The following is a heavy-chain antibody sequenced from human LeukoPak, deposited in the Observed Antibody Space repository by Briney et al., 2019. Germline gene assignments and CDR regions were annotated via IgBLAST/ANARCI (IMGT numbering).Heavy chain of an antibody. V-gene: IGHV3-48*02. D-gene: IGHD2-2*01. CDR3: ARDPPYCSSTTCFDY. CDR2: ISSSSSTI. J-gene: IGHJ4*02. Sequence: GGSLRLSCAASGFTFSTYSMNWVRQAPGKGLEWVSYISSSSSTIYYADSVKGRFTISRDNAKNSLYLQMNSLRDEDTAVYYCARDPPYCSSTTCFDYWGQGTLVTVSS. CDR1: GFTFSTYS.